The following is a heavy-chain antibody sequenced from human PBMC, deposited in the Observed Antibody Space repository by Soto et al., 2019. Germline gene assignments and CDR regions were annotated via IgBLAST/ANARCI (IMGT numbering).Heavy chain of an antibody. CDR2: ISYDGSNK. CDR1: GFTFSSYG. Sequence: QVQLVESGGGVVQPGRSLRLSCAASGFTFSSYGMHWVRQAPGKGLESGAVISYDGSNKYYADSVKGRFTISRDNSKNTLYLQMNSLRSEDTAVYYCAKETYSGPLDYWGQGTLVTVSS. CDR3: AKETYSGPLDY. J-gene: IGHJ4*02. D-gene: IGHD2-15*01. V-gene: IGHV3-30*18.